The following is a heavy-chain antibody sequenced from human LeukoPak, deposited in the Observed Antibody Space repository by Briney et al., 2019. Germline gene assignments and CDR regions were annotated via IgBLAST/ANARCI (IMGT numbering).Heavy chain of an antibody. J-gene: IGHJ4*02. CDR3: AKTLVPRDIAARPNY. D-gene: IGHD6-6*01. CDR2: ISGSGGST. CDR1: GFTFSSYA. V-gene: IGHV3-23*01. Sequence: GGSLRLSCAASGFTFSSYAMGWVRQAPGKGLEWVSAISGSGGSTYYADSVKGRFTISRDNSKNTLYLQMNSLRAEDTAVYYCAKTLVPRDIAARPNYWGQGTLVTVSS.